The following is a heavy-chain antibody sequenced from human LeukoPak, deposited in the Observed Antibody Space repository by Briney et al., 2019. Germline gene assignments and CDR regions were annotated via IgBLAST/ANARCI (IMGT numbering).Heavy chain of an antibody. CDR2: IWYDGSNK. D-gene: IGHD7-27*01. CDR3: VRVDWGSFAFDI. J-gene: IGHJ3*02. CDR1: GFTFSSYG. V-gene: IGHV3-33*01. Sequence: GRSLRLSCAASGFTFSSYGMHWVRQAPGKGLEWVAVIWYDGSNKYYADSVKGRFTISRDNAKNSLFLQMNSLRDEDTAVYFCVRVDWGSFAFDIWGQGTMVTVSS.